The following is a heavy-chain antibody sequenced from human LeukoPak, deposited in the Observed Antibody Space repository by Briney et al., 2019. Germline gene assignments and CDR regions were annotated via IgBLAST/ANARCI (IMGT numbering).Heavy chain of an antibody. J-gene: IGHJ6*02. CDR3: ARRAYYDSSGYYWYYYVMDV. V-gene: IGHV5-51*01. CDR2: IYPGDSDT. Sequence: GESLKISCKGSGYSFTSYWIGWVRQMPGKGLEWMGIIYPGDSDTRYSPSFQGQVTISADKSISTAYLQWSSLKASDTAMYYCARRAYYDSSGYYWYYYVMDVWGQGTTVTVSS. CDR1: GYSFTSYW. D-gene: IGHD3-22*01.